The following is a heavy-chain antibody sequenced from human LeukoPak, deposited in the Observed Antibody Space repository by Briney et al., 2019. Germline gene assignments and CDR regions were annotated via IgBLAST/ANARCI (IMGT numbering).Heavy chain of an antibody. D-gene: IGHD5-12*01. CDR2: ISGSAGST. CDR1: GFAFSRYA. V-gene: IGHV3-23*01. J-gene: IGHJ4*02. Sequence: GGSLKLSCAASGFAFSRYAMNWVRQAPGRGLEWVSGISGSAGSTYYADSVKGRFSISRDNSKNTLYLQMNSLRVEDTAVYYCAKSRGYSAYDFPDYWGQGTLVTVSS. CDR3: AKSRGYSAYDFPDY.